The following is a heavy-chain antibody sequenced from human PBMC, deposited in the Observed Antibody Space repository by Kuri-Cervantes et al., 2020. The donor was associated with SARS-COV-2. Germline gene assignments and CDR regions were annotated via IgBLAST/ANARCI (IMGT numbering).Heavy chain of an antibody. CDR3: ARGGKIMLVVPYLDY. J-gene: IGHJ4*02. CDR2: VHHSGST. V-gene: IGHV4-34*01. CDR1: RGSFNDYF. D-gene: IGHD2-8*01. Sequence: SETLCLTCAVYRGSFNDYFWGWIRQPPGKGLEWIGEVHHSGSTNYNPSFKSRVTMSVDTSKNQFSLKLRSVTAADTAVYYCARGGKIMLVVPYLDYWGQGTLVTVSS.